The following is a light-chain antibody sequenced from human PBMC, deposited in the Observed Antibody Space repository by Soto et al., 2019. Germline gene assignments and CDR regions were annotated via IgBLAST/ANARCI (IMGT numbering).Light chain of an antibody. CDR1: STDVVSYNY. J-gene: IGLJ1*01. CDR2: DVN. CDR3: CSYAGTSFV. V-gene: IGLV2-11*01. Sequence: QSALSQPRSMSGSPGQSVTISCAGTSTDVVSYNYVSWYQQHPGKAPELIIFDVNKRPSGVPDRFSGSKSGSTASLTISGLQAEDEADYYCCSYAGTSFVFGTGTKVTVL.